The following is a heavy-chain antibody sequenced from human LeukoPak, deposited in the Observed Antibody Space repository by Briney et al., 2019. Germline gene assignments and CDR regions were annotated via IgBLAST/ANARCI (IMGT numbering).Heavy chain of an antibody. CDR3: AKDISIGYYYDPRAFDI. J-gene: IGHJ3*02. D-gene: IGHD3-22*01. CDR2: ISWNSGSI. Sequence: PGRSLRLSCAASGFTFDDYAMHWVRQAPGKGLEWVSGISWNSGSIGYADSVKGRFTISRDNAKNSLYLQMNSLRAEDTALYYCAKDISIGYYYDPRAFDIWGQGTMVTVSS. V-gene: IGHV3-9*01. CDR1: GFTFDDYA.